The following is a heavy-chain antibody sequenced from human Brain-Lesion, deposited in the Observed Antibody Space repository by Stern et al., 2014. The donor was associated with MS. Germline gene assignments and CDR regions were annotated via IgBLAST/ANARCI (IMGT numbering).Heavy chain of an antibody. V-gene: IGHV1-2*04. CDR3: ATYYYDSTGYNDF. D-gene: IGHD3-22*01. Sequence: VQLVESGAEVKKPGASVKVSCKASGYTFTGYYMHWVRQAPGQGLEWMGWINPKSGGTNYAQKFQGWVTMTRDTSINTAYMELSRLRSDDTAVYYCATYYYDSTGYNDFWGQGTLGTVS. CDR2: INPKSGGT. CDR1: GYTFTGYY. J-gene: IGHJ4*02.